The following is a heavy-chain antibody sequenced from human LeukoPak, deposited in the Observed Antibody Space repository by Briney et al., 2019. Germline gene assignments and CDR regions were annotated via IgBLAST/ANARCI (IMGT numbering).Heavy chain of an antibody. D-gene: IGHD1-14*01. CDR1: GFIFSNYW. CDR3: AGAKVSDY. CDR2: IKQDGSEK. V-gene: IGHV3-7*01. Sequence: PGGSLRLSCAASGFIFSNYWMSWVRQAPGKGLEWVANIKQDGSEKFYVDSVEGRFTISRDNAKNSLYLQMNSLRAEDTAVYYCAGAKVSDYWGQGTLVTVSS. J-gene: IGHJ4*02.